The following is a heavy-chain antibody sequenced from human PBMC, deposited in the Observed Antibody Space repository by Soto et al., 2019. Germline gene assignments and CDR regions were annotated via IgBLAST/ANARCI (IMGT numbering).Heavy chain of an antibody. CDR2: IDPSDSYT. CDR1: GYSFTSYW. J-gene: IGHJ6*02. D-gene: IGHD4-4*01. Sequence: RESLKISCKGSGYSFTSYWISWVRQMPGKGLEWMGRIDPSDSYTNYSPSFQGHVTISADKSISTAYLQWSSLKASDTAMYYRAASYSPDATRLYYYYGMDGCGQGTTVTVS. CDR3: AASYSPDATRLYYYYGMDG. V-gene: IGHV5-10-1*01.